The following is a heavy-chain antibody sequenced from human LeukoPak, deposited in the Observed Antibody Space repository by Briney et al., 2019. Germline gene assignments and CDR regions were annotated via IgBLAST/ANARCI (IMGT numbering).Heavy chain of an antibody. V-gene: IGHV4-59*07. CDR1: GGSISSYC. D-gene: IGHD6-19*01. CDR3: TRGWYSSGWYTDYYFDY. CDR2: IYYSGST. J-gene: IGHJ4*02. Sequence: SDTLSLTCTVSGGSISSYCSSWIRQPPGQGLEWIGYIYYSGSTNYNPFLKSRLTISVDTSKNQFSLKLSSVTAADTAVYYCTRGWYSSGWYTDYYFDYWGQETLVTVSS.